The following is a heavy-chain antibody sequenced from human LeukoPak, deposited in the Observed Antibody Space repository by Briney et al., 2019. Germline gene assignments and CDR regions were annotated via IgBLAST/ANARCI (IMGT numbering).Heavy chain of an antibody. CDR1: GYTLTEIS. V-gene: IGHV1-24*01. CDR3: ARDNSVRDEAWWFNP. D-gene: IGHD5-24*01. J-gene: IGHJ5*02. Sequence: GASVKVSCKVSGYTLTEISMHWVRQAPGKGLEWVGGFDPEDGETIYAQKFQGRVTMTEDTSTDTVYMDLSSLRSEDTAVYYCARDNSVRDEAWWFNPWGQGTLVTVSS. CDR2: FDPEDGET.